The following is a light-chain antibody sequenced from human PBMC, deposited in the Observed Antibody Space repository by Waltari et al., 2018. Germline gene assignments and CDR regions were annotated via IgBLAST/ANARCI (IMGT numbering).Light chain of an antibody. Sequence: QSALTQPPSASGSPGQSVTISCTGTSSDAGGYNYVWYQQHPGKAPKLMIYEVSKRPSGVPDRFSGSKSGNTASLTVSGLQAEDEADYYCSSYAGSNNFVVFGGGTKLTVL. CDR3: SSYAGSNNFVV. J-gene: IGLJ2*01. V-gene: IGLV2-8*01. CDR1: SSDAGGYNY. CDR2: EVS.